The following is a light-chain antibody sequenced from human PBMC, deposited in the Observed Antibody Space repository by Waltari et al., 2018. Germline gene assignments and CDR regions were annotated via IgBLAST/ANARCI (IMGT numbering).Light chain of an antibody. V-gene: IGKV3-20*01. Sequence: EIVLTQSPGTLSLSPGESAILSCRASQSVGDNDLAWYQQKPGQAPRLLIDGASFRAAGIPDRFSGSGSGTVFSLTIYGLEPEDFAVYFCQQYTTSPPTFGGGTKVGIK. CDR3: QQYTTSPPT. J-gene: IGKJ4*01. CDR2: GAS. CDR1: QSVGDND.